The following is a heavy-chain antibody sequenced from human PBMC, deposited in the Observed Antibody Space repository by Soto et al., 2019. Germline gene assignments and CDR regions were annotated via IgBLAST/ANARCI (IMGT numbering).Heavy chain of an antibody. Sequence: SVKVSCKASGGTFSSYAISWVRQAPGQGLEWMGGIIPIFGTANYAQKFQGRVTITADESTSTAYMELSSLRSEDTAVYYCSHLTDYYFDYWGQGTLVTVSS. D-gene: IGHD4-4*01. J-gene: IGHJ4*02. CDR3: SHLTDYYFDY. CDR1: GGTFSSYA. V-gene: IGHV1-69*13. CDR2: IIPIFGTA.